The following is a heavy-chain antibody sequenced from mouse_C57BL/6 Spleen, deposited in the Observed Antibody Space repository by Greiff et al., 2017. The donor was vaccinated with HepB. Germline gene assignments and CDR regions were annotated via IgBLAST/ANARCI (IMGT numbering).Heavy chain of an antibody. CDR2: IYPGSGST. V-gene: IGHV1-55*01. Sequence: QVQLQQPGAELVKPGASVKMSCKASGYTLTSYWITWVKQRPGQGLEWIGDIYPGSGSTNYNEKFKSKATLTVDTSSSTAYMQLSSLTSEDSAVYYCARGATVVADWYFDVWGTGTTVTVSS. CDR3: ARGATVVADWYFDV. CDR1: GYTLTSYW. D-gene: IGHD1-1*01. J-gene: IGHJ1*03.